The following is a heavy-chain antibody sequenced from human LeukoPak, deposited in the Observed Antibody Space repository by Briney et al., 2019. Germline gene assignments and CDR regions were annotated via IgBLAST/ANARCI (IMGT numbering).Heavy chain of an antibody. Sequence: GESLKISCQGSGYSSTSYWISWVRQMPGKGLEWIGRIDPSDSYTNYSPSFQGHVTISADKSISTAYLQWSSLKASDTAMYYCAAEGPVVVVPAAHGMDVWGQGTTVTVSS. CDR1: GYSSTSYW. CDR2: IDPSDSYT. V-gene: IGHV5-10-1*01. D-gene: IGHD2-2*01. J-gene: IGHJ6*02. CDR3: AAEGPVVVVPAAHGMDV.